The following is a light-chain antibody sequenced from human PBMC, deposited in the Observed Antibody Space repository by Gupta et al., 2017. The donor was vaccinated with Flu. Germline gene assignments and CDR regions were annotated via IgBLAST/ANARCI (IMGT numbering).Light chain of an antibody. Sequence: PTPRSAAVRYRITSTCRANRNSKNWLSWYQQKPGKPPQLLIHKASNLESGVPARFSGSGSGTDFTLTISRLEADDVAAYYCQQYDPYLATFGQGTKLEIK. V-gene: IGKV1-5*03. CDR3: QQYDPYLAT. CDR1: RNSKNW. CDR2: KAS. J-gene: IGKJ2*01.